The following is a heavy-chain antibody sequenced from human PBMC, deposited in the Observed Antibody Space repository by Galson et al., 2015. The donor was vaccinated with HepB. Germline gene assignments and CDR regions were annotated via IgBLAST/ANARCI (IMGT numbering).Heavy chain of an antibody. CDR3: TGQPGCFLNN. V-gene: IGHV4-34*01. CDR1: GGSFSNYY. Sequence: SETLSLTCAVYGGSFSNYYWNWIRQPPGKGLEWIGEINHTGSTDYNPSLKSRVTMSLDKSKNLFSLTLKSVAAADTALYYCTGQPGCFLNNWGQGILFACSA. J-gene: IGHJ4*02. D-gene: IGHD1-14*01. CDR2: INHTGST.